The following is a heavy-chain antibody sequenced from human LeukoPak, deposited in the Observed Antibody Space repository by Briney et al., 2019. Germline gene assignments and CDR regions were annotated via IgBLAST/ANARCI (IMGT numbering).Heavy chain of an antibody. CDR3: AKAMDSSGFSDFDY. CDR2: IKQDGSEE. D-gene: IGHD3-22*01. Sequence: GGSLRLSCAASGFAFSSYWMDWVRQAPGKGLEWVANIKQDGSEENYVDSVKGRFTISRDNAKNSLYLQMNSLRAEDTALYYCAKAMDSSGFSDFDYWGQGTLVTVSS. V-gene: IGHV3-7*03. CDR1: GFAFSSYW. J-gene: IGHJ4*02.